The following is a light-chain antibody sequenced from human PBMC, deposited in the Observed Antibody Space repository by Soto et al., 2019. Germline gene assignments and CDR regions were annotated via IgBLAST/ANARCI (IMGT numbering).Light chain of an antibody. J-gene: IGLJ1*01. Sequence: QSVLTQPASVSGSPGQLITISCTGTSSDVGGYNYVSWYQQHPGKAPKLMIYDVSNRPSGVSNRFSGSKSGNTASLTVSGLQAEDEADYYCSSYTSSSPRCYVFGTGTKVTVL. CDR3: SSYTSSSPRCYV. CDR2: DVS. CDR1: SSDVGGYNY. V-gene: IGLV2-14*01.